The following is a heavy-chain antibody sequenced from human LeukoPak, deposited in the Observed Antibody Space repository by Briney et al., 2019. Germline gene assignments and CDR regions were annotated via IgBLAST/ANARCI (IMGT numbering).Heavy chain of an antibody. D-gene: IGHD1-26*01. CDR1: GGSFSGYY. Sequence: SQTLSLTCGVSGGSFSGYYWNWIRQAPGKGLEWIGEINHNGSTSSHPSLKSRVTISVDTSRSRSSLKLNSATAAETAGYYCARGFLGLNGGVWGQGTTVTVSS. V-gene: IGHV4-34*01. CDR2: INHNGST. CDR3: ARGFLGLNGGV. J-gene: IGHJ6*02.